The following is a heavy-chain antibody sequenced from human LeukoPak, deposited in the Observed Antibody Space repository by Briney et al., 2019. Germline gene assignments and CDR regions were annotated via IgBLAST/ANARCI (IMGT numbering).Heavy chain of an antibody. D-gene: IGHD2-15*01. V-gene: IGHV4-59*01. CDR2: IYYSGST. Sequence: SETLSLTCTVTGCSLSSYSWSSIRQPPGKGLEWIGYIYYSGSTNCNSSLKSRVTISVDTSKNQFSLKLSSVTAADTAVYYCARDHRSCSTGNWVDPWGQGTLVTVSS. CDR1: GCSLSSYS. J-gene: IGHJ5*02. CDR3: ARDHRSCSTGNWVDP.